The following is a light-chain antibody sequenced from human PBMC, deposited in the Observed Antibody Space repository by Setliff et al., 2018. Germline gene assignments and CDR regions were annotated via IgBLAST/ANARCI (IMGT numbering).Light chain of an antibody. CDR2: DVN. J-gene: IGLJ1*01. CDR3: CSYGRGSMYV. Sequence: QSVLTQPASVSGSPGQSITISCTGTTSDVGSFNYVSWYQQYPAKGPTLLIFDVNKRAAGVSNRFSGSKSGNTAFLSISGLQGDDEADYYCCSYGRGSMYVFGSGTKVTV. V-gene: IGLV2-14*01. CDR1: TSDVGSFNY.